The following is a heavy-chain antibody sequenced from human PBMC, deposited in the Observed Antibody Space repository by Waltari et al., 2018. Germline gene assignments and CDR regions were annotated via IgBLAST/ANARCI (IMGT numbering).Heavy chain of an antibody. CDR2: IKQDGSEK. CDR3: ARESTYGLDV. D-gene: IGHD4-17*01. V-gene: IGHV3-7*01. Sequence: EVHLVESGGGLVQPGGSLRLSCAASGFTFSNYWMNWVRQAPGKGLEWVANIKQDGSEKYYVDSVKGRFTISRDNAKNSLYLQMNSLRVEDTAVYYCARESTYGLDVWGQGTTVTVSS. J-gene: IGHJ6*02. CDR1: GFTFSNYW.